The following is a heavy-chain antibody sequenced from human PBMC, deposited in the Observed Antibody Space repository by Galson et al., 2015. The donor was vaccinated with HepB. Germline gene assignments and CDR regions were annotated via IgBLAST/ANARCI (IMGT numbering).Heavy chain of an antibody. CDR1: GFSLTTSGVG. D-gene: IGHD2-21*01. V-gene: IGHV2-5*01. CDR2: VYWTDDK. Sequence: PALVKPTQTLTLTCTFSGFSLTTSGVGVGWIRQPPGKALEWLALVYWTDDKRYSPSLQSRLTIAKDTSKNQVVLTVTNMDPVDTATYYCAHTLGKTPDRHIFDHWGQGTLVTVSS. J-gene: IGHJ4*02. CDR3: AHTLGKTPDRHIFDH.